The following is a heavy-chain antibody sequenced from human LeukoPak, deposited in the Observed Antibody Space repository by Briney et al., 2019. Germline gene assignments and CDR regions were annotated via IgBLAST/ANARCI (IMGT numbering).Heavy chain of an antibody. J-gene: IGHJ3*02. CDR3: ARVGIAVAGTSLGAFDI. Sequence: SGTLSLTCAVSGGSISSSNWWSWVRQPPGKGLEWIGEIYHSGSTNYNPFLKSRVTISVDKSKNQFSLKLSSVTAADTAVYYCARVGIAVAGTSLGAFDIWGQGTMVTVSS. CDR1: GGSISSSNW. D-gene: IGHD6-19*01. CDR2: IYHSGST. V-gene: IGHV4-4*02.